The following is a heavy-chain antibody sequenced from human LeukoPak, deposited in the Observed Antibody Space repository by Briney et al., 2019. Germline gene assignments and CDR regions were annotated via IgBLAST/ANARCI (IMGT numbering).Heavy chain of an antibody. CDR1: GGSTNSYY. Sequence: SETLSLTCSVSGGSTNSYYWSWTRQSGGKGLEWIGRIYSSGSTVYNPSLNSRLTMSIDTSKNQFSLTLKSVTATDTAVYYCARVKASSTSWTFDQWGQGALVTVSS. V-gene: IGHV4-4*07. CDR2: IYSSGST. D-gene: IGHD2-2*01. J-gene: IGHJ4*02. CDR3: ARVKASSTSWTFDQ.